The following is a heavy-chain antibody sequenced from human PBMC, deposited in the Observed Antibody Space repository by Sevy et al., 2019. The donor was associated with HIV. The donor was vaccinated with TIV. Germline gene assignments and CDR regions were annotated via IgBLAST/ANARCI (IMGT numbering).Heavy chain of an antibody. CDR3: TTESGSWYNFGS. CDR1: GYSISSGYF. J-gene: IGHJ5*01. D-gene: IGHD6-13*01. CDR2: MHHSGKC. Sequence: SETLSLTCAVSGYSISSGYFWGWVRQPPGKGLEWIGSMHHSGKCSFNPSLKSRVTISVDTSKNDFSLKLTSLTAADTAVYYCTTESGSWYNFGSWGHGTLVSVSS. V-gene: IGHV4-38-2*01.